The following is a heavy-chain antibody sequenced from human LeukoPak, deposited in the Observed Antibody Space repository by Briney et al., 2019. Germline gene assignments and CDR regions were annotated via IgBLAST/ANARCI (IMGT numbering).Heavy chain of an antibody. D-gene: IGHD3-10*02. CDR3: AELGITMIGGV. V-gene: IGHV3-48*01. CDR1: GFTFSSYN. J-gene: IGHJ6*04. CDR2: ITGSSSK. Sequence: GALRLSCAASGFTFSSYNMNWGRQAPGEGLEWVSQITGSSSKYYADSVRGRFTISRDNAENSLYLQMNSPRAEDTAVYYCAELGITMIGGVWGKGTTVTISS.